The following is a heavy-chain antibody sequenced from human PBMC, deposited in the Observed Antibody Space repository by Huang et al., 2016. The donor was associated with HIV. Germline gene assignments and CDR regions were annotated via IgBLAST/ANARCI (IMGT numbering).Heavy chain of an antibody. J-gene: IGHJ6*03. CDR1: GGTFSSYA. Sequence: VQLVQSGAEVKKPGSSVKVSCTASGGTFSSYAISWVRQAPGQGLQWMGGIIPFSGTTHYAQNLQGGVMITVDELTSTAYMEVKSLRSEDTAVYYCARGAATLWSGGFYHMDVWGKGTTVTVSS. D-gene: IGHD3-3*01. CDR3: ARGAATLWSGGFYHMDV. V-gene: IGHV1-69*13. CDR2: IIPFSGTT.